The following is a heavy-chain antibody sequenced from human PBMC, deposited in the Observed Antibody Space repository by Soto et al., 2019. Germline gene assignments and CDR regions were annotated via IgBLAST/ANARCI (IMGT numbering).Heavy chain of an antibody. Sequence: QVQLVQSGAEVKKPGASVKVSCKASGYTFTSYNINWVRQATGQGLEWMGWMNPNSGNTDYAQKFQGRVTMTRNTSMSTAYMELSSLRSEDTAVYYCARERSAGTGWFDPWGQGTLVTVSS. CDR3: ARERSAGTGWFDP. J-gene: IGHJ5*02. V-gene: IGHV1-8*01. D-gene: IGHD6-13*01. CDR1: GYTFTSYN. CDR2: MNPNSGNT.